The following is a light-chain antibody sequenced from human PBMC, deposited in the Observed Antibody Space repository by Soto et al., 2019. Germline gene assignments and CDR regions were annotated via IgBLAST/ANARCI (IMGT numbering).Light chain of an antibody. J-gene: IGKJ1*01. Sequence: EVVMTQSPATLSVSPGERATLSGRASQRFTSNLAWYQQKPGQAPRLLIYGASTRATGIPARFSGSGSGTEFTLTISSLQSEDFAVYYCQQYNNWPPWTFGQGTKVEIK. CDR2: GAS. CDR1: QRFTSN. V-gene: IGKV3-15*01. CDR3: QQYNNWPPWT.